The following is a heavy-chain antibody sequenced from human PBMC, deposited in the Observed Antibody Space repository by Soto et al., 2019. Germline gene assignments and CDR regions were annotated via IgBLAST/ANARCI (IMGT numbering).Heavy chain of an antibody. CDR3: ARNERYCTSKTCQPYYGMDV. D-gene: IGHD2-8*01. J-gene: IGHJ6*02. CDR2: ISFDGGNQ. V-gene: IGHV3-30*03. Sequence: GSLRLSCVVSGFTFRSYGMHWVRQAPGKGLEWVAVISFDGGNQYYADSVKGRFTISRDNSKNTLYLQMNTLRTEDTAVYYCARNERYCTSKTCQPYYGMDVWGQGTTVTVSS. CDR1: GFTFRSYG.